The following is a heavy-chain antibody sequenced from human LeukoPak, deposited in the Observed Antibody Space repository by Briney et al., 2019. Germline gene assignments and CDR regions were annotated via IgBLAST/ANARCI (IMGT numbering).Heavy chain of an antibody. V-gene: IGHV3-23*01. D-gene: IGHD6-19*01. CDR1: GFTFSSYA. CDR3: AKDTPSSSIAVTQFDY. Sequence: TGGSLRLSCAGSGFTFSSYAMSWVRQAPGKGLEWVSAISGSGGSTYYADSVKGRFTISRDNSKNTLYLQMNSLRAEDTAVYYCAKDTPSSSIAVTQFDYWGQGTLVTVSS. J-gene: IGHJ4*02. CDR2: ISGSGGST.